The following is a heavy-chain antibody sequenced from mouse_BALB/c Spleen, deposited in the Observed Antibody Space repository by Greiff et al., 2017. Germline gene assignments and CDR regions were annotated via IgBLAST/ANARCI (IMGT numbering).Heavy chain of an antibody. D-gene: IGHD4-1*01. V-gene: IGHV5-6-4*01. CDR2: ISSGGSYT. J-gene: IGHJ4*01. CDR3: ARQDWGAMDY. CDR1: GFTFSSYT. Sequence: EVKLMESGGGLVKPGGSLKLSCAASGFTFSSYTMSWVRQTPEKRLEWVATISSGGSYTYYPDSVKGRFTISRDNAKNTLYLQMSSLKSEDTAMYYCARQDWGAMDYWGQGTSVTVSS.